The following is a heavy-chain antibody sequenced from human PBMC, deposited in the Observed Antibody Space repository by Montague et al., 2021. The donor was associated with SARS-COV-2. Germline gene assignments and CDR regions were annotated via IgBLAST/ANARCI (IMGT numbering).Heavy chain of an antibody. D-gene: IGHD3-10*01. V-gene: IGHV6-1*01. CDR1: GDSVSSNSAA. CDR3: ARGGWGAPGTGRLFDY. J-gene: IGHJ4*02. CDR2: TYYGSKWYN. Sequence: CAISGDSVSSNSAAWNWIRQSPSRGLEWLGRTYYGSKWYNDYAVSVKRRITINPDTSKNQFSLQLNPVTPEDTAVYYCARGGWGAPGTGRLFDYWGQGTLVTVSS.